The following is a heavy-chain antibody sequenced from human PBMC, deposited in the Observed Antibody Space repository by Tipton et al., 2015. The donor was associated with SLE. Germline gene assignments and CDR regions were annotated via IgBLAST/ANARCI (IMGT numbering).Heavy chain of an antibody. CDR3: ARTTEYFDP. V-gene: IGHV4-39*07. CDR2: LYYSGNT. J-gene: IGHJ5*02. Sequence: TLSLTCTVSGGSIRSSRHFWGWIRQPPGKGLEWIGVLYYSGNTYYNPSLKSPVTLSIDTSKNQFSLKMRSVTAADTAVYYCARTTEYFDPWGQGTLVTVSS. D-gene: IGHD1-1*01. CDR1: GGSIRSSRHF.